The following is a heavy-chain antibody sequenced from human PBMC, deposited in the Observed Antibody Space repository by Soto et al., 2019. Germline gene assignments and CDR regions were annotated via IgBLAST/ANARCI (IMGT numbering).Heavy chain of an antibody. V-gene: IGHV4-30-4*01. CDR2: IYYSGST. J-gene: IGHJ6*02. CDR3: ASGYCSGGSCYDYYYYYGMDV. CDR1: GGSISSGDYY. D-gene: IGHD2-15*01. Sequence: QVQLQESGPGLVKPSQTLSLTCTVSGGSISSGDYYWSWIRQPPGKGLEWIGYIYYSGSTYYNPSLKSRVTLSVDTSKDQFSLKLSSVTAADTAVYYCASGYCSGGSCYDYYYYYGMDVWGQGTTVTVSS.